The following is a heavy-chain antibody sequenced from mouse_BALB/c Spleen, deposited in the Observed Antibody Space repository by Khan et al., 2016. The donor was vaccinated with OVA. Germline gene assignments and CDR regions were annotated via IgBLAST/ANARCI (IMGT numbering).Heavy chain of an antibody. V-gene: IGHV1S41*01. J-gene: IGHJ4*01. Sequence: DLVMPGAVVTLSCKASGYTFTSYWLNWIKQRPGQGLEWLGRFAPGSGRSSSSAMFTGKATLTVDASSSTDYIPLCSLSSEDAFVYVCARSNYDGSGLYAMDYWGQATSVTVSS. CDR3: ARSNYDGSGLYAMDY. CDR2: FAPGSGRS. D-gene: IGHD1-1*01. CDR1: GYTFTSYW.